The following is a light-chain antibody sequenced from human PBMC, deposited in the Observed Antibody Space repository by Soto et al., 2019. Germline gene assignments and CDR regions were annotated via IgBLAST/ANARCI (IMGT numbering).Light chain of an antibody. J-gene: IGKJ4*01. CDR1: QDIRMY. CDR3: QQYDNLRLT. CDR2: DAS. V-gene: IGKV1-33*01. Sequence: DIQMTQSPASLAASVGDRVTITCQASQDIRMYLNWYQQKPGQAPKLLIDDASNLEKGVPSRFRGSGSGTDFTLTNSSLQSGDFATYFCQQYDNLRLTFGGGTKVEI.